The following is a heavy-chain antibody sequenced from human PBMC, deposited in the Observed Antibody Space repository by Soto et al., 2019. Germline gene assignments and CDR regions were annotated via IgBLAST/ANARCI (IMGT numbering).Heavy chain of an antibody. CDR2: IYHSGTT. V-gene: IGHV4-30-2*01. CDR3: ARVSGYNYGYSFDY. CDR1: GGSIIIGGYS. J-gene: IGHJ4*02. Sequence: SETLSLTCDVSGGSIIIGGYSWSCMRQPPGKGLEWIGYIYHSGTTYYNPSLKSRVIISVDRSKNQFSLKLSSVTAADTAVYYCARVSGYNYGYSFDYWGLGILVTVSS. D-gene: IGHD5-18*01.